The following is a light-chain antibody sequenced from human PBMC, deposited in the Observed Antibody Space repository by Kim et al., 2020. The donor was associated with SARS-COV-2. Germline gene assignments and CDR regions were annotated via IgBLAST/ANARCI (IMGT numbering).Light chain of an antibody. CDR1: QSVSSN. J-gene: IGKJ2*01. CDR3: QQYTNWPPEYT. Sequence: EVVMTQSPATLSVSPGERATLSCRASQSVSSNLAWYQQKPGQAPRLLICRASTRATGIPARFSGSGSGTEFTLTINSLQSEDFALYYCQQYTNWPPEYTFGQGTKLEI. V-gene: IGKV3-15*01. CDR2: RAS.